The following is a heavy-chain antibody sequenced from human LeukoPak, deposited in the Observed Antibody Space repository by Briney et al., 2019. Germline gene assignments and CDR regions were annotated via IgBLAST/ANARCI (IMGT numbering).Heavy chain of an antibody. CDR1: GFTFGSYW. Sequence: GGSLRLSCAASGFTFGSYWMTWVRQAPGKGLEWVANIKQGGSERYYVDSMKGRITISRDNAKKSLYLEVNSLSAEDTAVYYCVRDGGYSGYEYWGQGTLVTVSS. V-gene: IGHV3-7*04. J-gene: IGHJ4*02. CDR2: IKQGGSER. D-gene: IGHD5-12*01. CDR3: VRDGGYSGYEY.